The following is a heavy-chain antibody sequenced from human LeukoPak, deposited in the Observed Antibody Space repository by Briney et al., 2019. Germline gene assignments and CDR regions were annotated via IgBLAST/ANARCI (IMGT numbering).Heavy chain of an antibody. CDR3: ARDTENHDSSGYSYYFDY. CDR1: GFTFSSYA. D-gene: IGHD3-22*01. CDR2: ISYDGSNK. Sequence: GGSLRLSCAASGFTFSSYAMHWVRQAPGKGLEWVAVISYDGSNKYYADSVKGRFTISRDNSKNTLYLQMNSLRAEDTAVYYFARDTENHDSSGYSYYFDYWGQGTLVTVSS. J-gene: IGHJ4*02. V-gene: IGHV3-30-3*01.